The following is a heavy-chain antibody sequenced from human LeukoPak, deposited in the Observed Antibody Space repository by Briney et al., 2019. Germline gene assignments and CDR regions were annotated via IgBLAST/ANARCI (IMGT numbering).Heavy chain of an antibody. D-gene: IGHD2-15*01. CDR2: ISSSSSTI. CDR1: GFNFTYYS. J-gene: IGHJ4*02. CDR3: ARVPGYCSGGSCYPFDY. Sequence: GGSLRLSCAASGFNFTYYSMNWVRQAPGKGLEWVSYISSSSSTIYYADSVKGRFTISRDNAKNSLYLQMNSLRAEDTAVYYCARVPGYCSGGSCYPFDYWGQGTLVTVSS. V-gene: IGHV3-48*04.